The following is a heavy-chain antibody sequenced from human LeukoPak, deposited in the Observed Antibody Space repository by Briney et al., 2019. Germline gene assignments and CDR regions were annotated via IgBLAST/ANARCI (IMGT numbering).Heavy chain of an antibody. D-gene: IGHD3-22*01. J-gene: IGHJ5*02. CDR1: GYTFTSYD. CDR2: MNPNSGNT. CDR3: ARDPNPYYYDSSGYSTPYNWFDP. V-gene: IGHV1-8*01. Sequence: ASVKVSCKASGYTFTSYDINWVRQATGQGLEWMGWMNPNSGNTGYAQKFQGRVTMTRNTSISTAYMELSSLRSEDTAVYYCARDPNPYYYDSSGYSTPYNWFDPWGQGTLVTVSS.